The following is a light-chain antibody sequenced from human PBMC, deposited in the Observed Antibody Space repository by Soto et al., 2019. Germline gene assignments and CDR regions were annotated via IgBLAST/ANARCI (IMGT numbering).Light chain of an antibody. J-gene: IGKJ3*01. Sequence: EVVMTQSPATLSVSPGERATLSCRASQSVSSNVAWYQQKPGQAPRLLIYDASTRATGIPARFSGSGSGTEFTLTISSLQSEDFAVYYCQQYGSSPFTFGPGTKVDIK. CDR1: QSVSSN. CDR2: DAS. V-gene: IGKV3-15*01. CDR3: QQYGSSPFT.